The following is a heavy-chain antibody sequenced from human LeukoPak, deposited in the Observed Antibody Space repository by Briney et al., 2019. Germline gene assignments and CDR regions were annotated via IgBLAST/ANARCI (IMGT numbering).Heavy chain of an antibody. CDR3: ARDGYFDL. V-gene: IGHV1-2*02. Sequence: ASVKVSCKASGYTFTAYYIHWVRQAPGQGLEWMGCINSNNGDTGYAQKFHGRVTMTRDTSISTAYMELSSLTSDDTAVYYCARDGYFDLWGRGTLVTVSS. CDR2: INSNNGDT. J-gene: IGHJ2*01. CDR1: GYTFTAYY.